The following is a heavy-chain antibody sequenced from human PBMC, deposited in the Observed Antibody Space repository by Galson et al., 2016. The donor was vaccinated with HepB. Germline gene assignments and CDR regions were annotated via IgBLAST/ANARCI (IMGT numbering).Heavy chain of an antibody. CDR3: ARGAALIVATYDY. Sequence: SVKVSCKVSGYTLTELSMHWVRQAPGKGLEWMGWMNPNSGNTGYAQKFQGRVTMTRNTSISTAYMELSSLRSEDTAVYYCARGAALIVATYDYWGQGTLVTVSS. V-gene: IGHV1-8*01. CDR1: GYTLTELS. D-gene: IGHD5-12*01. J-gene: IGHJ4*02. CDR2: MNPNSGNT.